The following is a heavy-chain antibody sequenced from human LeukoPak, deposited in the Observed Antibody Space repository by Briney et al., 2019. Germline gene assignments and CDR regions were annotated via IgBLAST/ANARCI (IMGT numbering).Heavy chain of an antibody. J-gene: IGHJ4*02. CDR3: AKDSYSSGWYSTFFDY. CDR2: ISGSGGST. V-gene: IGHV3-23*01. D-gene: IGHD6-19*01. CDR1: GFTVSSNY. Sequence: PGGSLRLSCAASGFTVSSNYMSGVRQAPGRGREGVSAISGSGGSTYYADSVKGRFTISRDNSKNTLYLQMNSLRAEDTAVYYCAKDSYSSGWYSTFFDYWGQGTLVTVSS.